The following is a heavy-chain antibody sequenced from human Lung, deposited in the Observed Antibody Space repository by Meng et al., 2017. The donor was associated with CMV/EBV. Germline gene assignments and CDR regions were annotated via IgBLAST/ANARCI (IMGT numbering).Heavy chain of an antibody. CDR3: AKDFCSSTSCYRSYYYYGMDV. V-gene: IGHV3-30*02. CDR1: GFTFSSYG. Sequence: GGSLRLSCAASGFTFSSYGMHWVRQAPGKGLEWVAFIRYDGSNKYYADSVKGRFTISRDNSKNTLYLQMNSLRAEDTAVYYCAKDFCSSTSCYRSYYYYGMDVWXQGTXVTVSS. D-gene: IGHD2-2*01. J-gene: IGHJ6*02. CDR2: IRYDGSNK.